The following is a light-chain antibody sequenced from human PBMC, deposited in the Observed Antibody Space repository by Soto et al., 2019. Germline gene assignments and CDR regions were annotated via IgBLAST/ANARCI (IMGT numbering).Light chain of an antibody. CDR2: GAS. CDR1: KGIRTE. J-gene: IGKJ1*01. CDR3: LQDEDCPRT. V-gene: IGKV1-6*01. Sequence: ATKMTQSPSSLSASVGDRVTIACRASKGIRTELWWYQQKPGEAPKLLIYGASKLQSGVPARFSGSGYGTDFTLTISSLQTEDIANYYCLQDEDCPRTLGQGTKV.